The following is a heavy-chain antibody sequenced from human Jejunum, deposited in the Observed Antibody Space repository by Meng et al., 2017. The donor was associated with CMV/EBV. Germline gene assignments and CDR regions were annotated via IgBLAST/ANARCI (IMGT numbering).Heavy chain of an antibody. J-gene: IGHJ3*01. D-gene: IGHD4-17*01. CDR3: ARSYDYGDPLALDF. CDR2: SRAKAYRYTT. V-gene: IGHV3-72*01. Sequence: NFSDYYLDWVRQAPGKGLEWVGRSRAKAYRYTTEYAASVKGRFTISRDDSKNSVYLQMSSLKTEDTAVYYCARSYDYGDPLALDFWGQGTMVTVSS. CDR1: NFSDYY.